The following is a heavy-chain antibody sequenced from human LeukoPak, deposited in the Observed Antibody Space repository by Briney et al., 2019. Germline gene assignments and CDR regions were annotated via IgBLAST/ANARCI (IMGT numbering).Heavy chain of an antibody. CDR1: GYTFTGYY. Sequence: GASVKVSCKASGYTFTGYYMHWVRQAPGQGLEWMGWINPNSGGTNYAQKFQGRVTMTRDTSISTAYMELSRLRSDDTAVYYCAREERFLEWLSGDYWGQGTLVTVSS. V-gene: IGHV1-2*02. J-gene: IGHJ4*02. CDR2: INPNSGGT. D-gene: IGHD3-3*01. CDR3: AREERFLEWLSGDY.